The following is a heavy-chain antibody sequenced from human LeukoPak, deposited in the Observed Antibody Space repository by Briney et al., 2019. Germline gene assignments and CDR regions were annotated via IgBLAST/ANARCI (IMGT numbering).Heavy chain of an antibody. CDR1: GFTFSSYW. D-gene: IGHD3-10*01. J-gene: IGHJ4*02. CDR2: INSDGSST. Sequence: GGSLRLSCAASGFTFSSYWMHWVRQAPGKGLVWVSRINSDGSSTSYADSVKGRFTISRDNAKNTLYLQMNSLRAEDTAEYYCARVDYYYGSGSYYPLGYFDYWGQGTLVTVSS. V-gene: IGHV3-74*01. CDR3: ARVDYYYGSGSYYPLGYFDY.